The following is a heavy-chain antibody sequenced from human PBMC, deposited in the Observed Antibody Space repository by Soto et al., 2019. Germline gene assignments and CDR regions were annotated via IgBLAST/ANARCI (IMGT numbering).Heavy chain of an antibody. J-gene: IGHJ6*02. CDR3: ARDLKRYYDSSGYGYYYYYGMDV. CDR2: IIPIFGTA. V-gene: IGHV1-69*13. CDR1: GGTFSSYA. Sequence: SVKVSCKASGGTFSSYAISWVRQAPGQGLEWMGGIIPIFGTANYAQKFQGRVTITADESTTTAYMELSSLRSEGTAVYYCARDLKRYYDSSGYGYYYYYGMDVWGQGTTVTVSS. D-gene: IGHD3-22*01.